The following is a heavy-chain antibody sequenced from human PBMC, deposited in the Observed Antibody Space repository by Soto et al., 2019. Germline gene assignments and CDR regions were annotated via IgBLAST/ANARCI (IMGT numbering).Heavy chain of an antibody. J-gene: IGHJ5*02. CDR3: ARGALCCSGRSCYNVPNWFDP. D-gene: IGHD2-15*01. V-gene: IGHV1-2*04. Sequence: ASVKVSCKASGYTFTGYYMHWVRQAPGQGLEWMGWINPNSGGTNYAQKFQGWVTMTRDTSISTAYMELSRLRSDDTAVYYCARGALCCSGRSCYNVPNWFDPWGQGTLLTVSS. CDR1: GYTFTGYY. CDR2: INPNSGGT.